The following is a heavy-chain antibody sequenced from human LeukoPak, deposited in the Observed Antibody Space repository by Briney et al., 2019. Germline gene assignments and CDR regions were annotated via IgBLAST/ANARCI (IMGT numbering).Heavy chain of an antibody. V-gene: IGHV4-34*01. CDR3: AREKVYSYGFEY. CDR2: INHSGST. J-gene: IGHJ4*02. CDR1: GGSFSGYY. D-gene: IGHD5-18*01. Sequence: SETLSLTCAVYGGSFSGYYWSWIRQPPGKGLEWIGEINHSGSTNYNPSLKSRVTISVDTSKNQFSLKLSSVTAADTAVYYCAREKVYSYGFEYWGQGTLVTVSS.